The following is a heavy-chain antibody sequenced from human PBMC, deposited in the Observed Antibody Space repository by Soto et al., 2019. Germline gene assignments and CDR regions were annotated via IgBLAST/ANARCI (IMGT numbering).Heavy chain of an antibody. D-gene: IGHD2-2*01. J-gene: IGHJ5*02. CDR3: AHRRTGEVPAAISNWFDP. V-gene: IGHV2-5*01. Sequence: QITLKESGPTLVNPTQTLTLTCTFSGFSLSTSGVGVGWIRQPPGKALEWLALIYWNDDKRYSPSLKSRLTITKDTSKNQVVLTMTNMDPVDTATYYCAHRRTGEVPAAISNWFDPWGQGTLVTVSS. CDR1: GFSLSTSGVG. CDR2: IYWNDDK.